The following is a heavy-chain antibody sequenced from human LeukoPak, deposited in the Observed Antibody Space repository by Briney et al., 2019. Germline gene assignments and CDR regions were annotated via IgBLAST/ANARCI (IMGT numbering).Heavy chain of an antibody. Sequence: ASVKVSCKASGYTFTSYVISWVRRAPGQGLEWMGWISAYNGNTKYAQKLQGRVTMTTDTSTSTAYMELRGLRSDDTAVYYCARDLSLVVPAANFDYWGQGTLVTVSS. J-gene: IGHJ4*02. D-gene: IGHD2-2*01. CDR2: ISAYNGNT. CDR3: ARDLSLVVPAANFDY. CDR1: GYTFTSYV. V-gene: IGHV1-18*01.